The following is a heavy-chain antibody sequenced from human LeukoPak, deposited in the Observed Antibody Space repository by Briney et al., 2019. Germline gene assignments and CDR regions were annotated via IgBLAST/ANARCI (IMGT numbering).Heavy chain of an antibody. CDR3: AGGGSSVSGKAIDY. D-gene: IGHD6-19*01. J-gene: IGHJ4*02. V-gene: IGHV1-2*02. CDR1: GYTFSDYY. CDR2: INPKSGNT. Sequence: ASVKVSCKASGYTFSDYYMHWVRQAPGQGLEWMGWINPKSGNTKYAQKFQGRVAMTRDTPISTVYLDFSSLTSDDTAGYFCAGGGSSVSGKAIDYWGQGSLVTVSS.